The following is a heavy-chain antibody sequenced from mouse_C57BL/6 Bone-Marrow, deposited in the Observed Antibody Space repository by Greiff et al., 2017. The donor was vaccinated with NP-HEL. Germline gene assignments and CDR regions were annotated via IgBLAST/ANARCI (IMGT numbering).Heavy chain of an antibody. Sequence: EVQLQQSGAELVRPGASVKLSCTASGFNIKDDYTHWVKQRPEQGLAWIGWIDPENGDTEYASKFQGKATITADTSSNTAYLQLSSLTSEDTAVYYCTRRIITTVVADWYFDVGGTGTTVTVSS. CDR3: TRRIITTVVADWYFDV. J-gene: IGHJ1*03. CDR2: IDPENGDT. CDR1: GFNIKDDY. D-gene: IGHD1-1*01. V-gene: IGHV14-4*01.